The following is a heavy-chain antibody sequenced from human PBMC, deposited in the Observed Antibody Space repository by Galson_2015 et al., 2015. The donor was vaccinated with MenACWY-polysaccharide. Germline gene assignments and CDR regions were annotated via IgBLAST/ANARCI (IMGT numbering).Heavy chain of an antibody. V-gene: IGHV3-7*01. CDR2: IRLDGSER. J-gene: IGHJ5*02. CDR3: AKTGGDYDPLTGRLRSWLDP. D-gene: IGHD3-9*01. CDR1: GFTFNHYW. Sequence: SLRLSCAASGFTFNHYWMSWVRQAPGKGLEWVADIRLDGSERYYADSVKGRFTISRDNAKNSLYLQINNLRAEDTAVYYCAKTGGDYDPLTGRLRSWLDPWGQGTLVTVSS.